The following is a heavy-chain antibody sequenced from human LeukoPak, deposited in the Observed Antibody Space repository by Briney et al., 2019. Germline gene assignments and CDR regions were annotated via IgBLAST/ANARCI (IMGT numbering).Heavy chain of an antibody. CDR3: ATSSGWYPKYFDY. CDR1: GFTFSSYS. V-gene: IGHV3-23*01. Sequence: GGSLRLSCAASGFTFSSYSMSWVRQAPGKGLEWVSAISGSGGDTYYADSVKGRFTISRDNSKNTLYLQMNSLRAEDTALYYCATSSGWYPKYFDYWGQGTLVTVSS. J-gene: IGHJ4*02. CDR2: ISGSGGDT. D-gene: IGHD6-19*01.